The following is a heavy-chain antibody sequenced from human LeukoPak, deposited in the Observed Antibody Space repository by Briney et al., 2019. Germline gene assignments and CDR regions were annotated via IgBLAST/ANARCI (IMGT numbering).Heavy chain of an antibody. J-gene: IGHJ4*02. Sequence: GGSLRLSCAASGFTFSSYAMHWVRQAPGKGLEWVAVISYDGSNKFYADSVKGRFTISRDNSKNTLYLQMNSLRAEDTAVYYCARGYTNSITMVRGITFDYWGQGTLVTVSS. CDR3: ARGYTNSITMVRGITFDY. CDR2: ISYDGSNK. D-gene: IGHD3-10*01. CDR1: GFTFSSYA. V-gene: IGHV3-30*04.